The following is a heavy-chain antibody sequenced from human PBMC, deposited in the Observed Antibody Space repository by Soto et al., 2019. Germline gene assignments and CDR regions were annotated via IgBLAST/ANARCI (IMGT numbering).Heavy chain of an antibody. D-gene: IGHD6-13*01. CDR3: ARIVVAAAGTAYAFDI. CDR2: MNPNSGNT. V-gene: IGHV1-8*01. Sequence: ASVKVSCKASGYTFTSYDINWVRQATGQGLEWMGWMNPNSGNTGYAQKFQGRVTMTRNTSISTAYMELSSLRSEDTAVYYCARIVVAAAGTAYAFDIWGQGTVVTVSS. J-gene: IGHJ3*02. CDR1: GYTFTSYD.